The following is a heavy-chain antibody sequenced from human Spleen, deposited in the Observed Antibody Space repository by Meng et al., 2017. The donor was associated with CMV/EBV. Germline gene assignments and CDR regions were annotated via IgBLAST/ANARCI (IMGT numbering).Heavy chain of an antibody. Sequence: ASVKVSCKASGFTFSTSAVQWVRQARGQRLEWMGWIDPNTGGTHYTQNFQGRVTMSADTSISTAYMELSTLTSDDTAIYYCARDYMGSYEYWGQGALVTVSS. CDR1: GFTFSTSA. CDR3: ARDYMGSYEY. J-gene: IGHJ4*02. D-gene: IGHD1-26*01. V-gene: IGHV1-2*02. CDR2: IDPNTGGT.